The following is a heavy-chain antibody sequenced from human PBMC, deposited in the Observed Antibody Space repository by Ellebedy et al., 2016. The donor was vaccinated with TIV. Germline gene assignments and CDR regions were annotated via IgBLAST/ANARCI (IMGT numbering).Heavy chain of an antibody. CDR2: IYFSGTT. Sequence: MPSETLSLTCTVSGGSISNNYWSWIRQPPGKGLEWIGYIYFSGTTTYNPSLKTRVTMSVDTSKNQFSLKLTSVTAADTAIYYCTRARVTYDTLTGYHYYFDYWGQGTLVTVSS. CDR1: GGSISNNY. J-gene: IGHJ4*02. CDR3: TRARVTYDTLTGYHYYFDY. D-gene: IGHD3-9*01. V-gene: IGHV4-59*01.